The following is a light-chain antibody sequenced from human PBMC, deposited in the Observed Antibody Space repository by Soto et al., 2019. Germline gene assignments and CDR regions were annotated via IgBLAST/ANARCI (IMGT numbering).Light chain of an antibody. Sequence: EIVMTQSPATLSVSPGERATLSCRASQSVSSDLAWYHQKPGQAPRLLIYDASTRATGIPARFSGSGSGTEFTLTINSLQSEDFAVYYCQQYNNWPRTFGQGT. J-gene: IGKJ1*01. V-gene: IGKV3-15*01. CDR3: QQYNNWPRT. CDR1: QSVSSD. CDR2: DAS.